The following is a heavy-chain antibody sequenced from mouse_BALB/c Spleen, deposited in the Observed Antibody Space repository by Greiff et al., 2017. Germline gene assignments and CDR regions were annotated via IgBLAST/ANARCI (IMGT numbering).Heavy chain of an antibody. CDR2: IDPANGNT. V-gene: IGHV14-3*02. CDR1: GFNIKDTY. D-gene: IGHD2-2*01. CDR3: ARGGYDGDYYAMDY. J-gene: IGHJ4*01. Sequence: VQLKQSGAELVKPGASVKLSCTASGFNIKDTYMHWVKQRPEQGLEWIGRIDPANGNTKYDPKFQGKATITADTSSNTAYLQLSSLTSEDTAVYYCARGGYDGDYYAMDYWGQGTSVTVSS.